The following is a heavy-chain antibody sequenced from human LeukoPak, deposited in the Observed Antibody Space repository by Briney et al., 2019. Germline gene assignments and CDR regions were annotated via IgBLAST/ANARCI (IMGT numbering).Heavy chain of an antibody. CDR3: ARVGLSGGQQLVLDY. CDR2: IYYSGST. D-gene: IGHD6-13*01. J-gene: IGHJ4*02. V-gene: IGHV4-61*01. CDR1: GGSISSSSYY. Sequence: PSETLSLTRTVSGGSISSSSYYWSWIRQPPGKGLEWIGYIYYSGSTNYNPSLKSRVTISVDTSKNQFSLKLSSVTAADTAVYYCARVGLSGGQQLVLDYWGQGTLVTVSS.